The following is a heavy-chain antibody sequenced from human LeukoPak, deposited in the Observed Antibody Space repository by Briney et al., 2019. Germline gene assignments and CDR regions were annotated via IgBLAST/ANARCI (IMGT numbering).Heavy chain of an antibody. V-gene: IGHV4-61*02. J-gene: IGHJ4*02. CDR1: GGSISRGSYY. Sequence: SETLSLTCTVSGGSISRGSYYWSWIRLPAVKGLEWIGRVHSSGSTNYNPSLESRATISVDTSKNEISLKLDSVTAADTAVYYRARYPWNWKAGFDCLGQGMPVTVSS. CDR3: ARYPWNWKAGFDC. D-gene: IGHD1-1*01. CDR2: VHSSGST.